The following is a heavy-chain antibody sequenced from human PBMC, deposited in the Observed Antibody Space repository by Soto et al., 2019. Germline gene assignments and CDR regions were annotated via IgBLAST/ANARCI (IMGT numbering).Heavy chain of an antibody. J-gene: IGHJ6*02. CDR3: ASPGGAREGYYYGMDV. CDR1: GGTFSSYA. V-gene: IGHV1-69*01. D-gene: IGHD1-26*01. CDR2: IIPIFGTA. Sequence: QVQLVQSGAEVKKPGSSVKVSCKASGGTFSSYAISWVRQAPGQGLEWMGGIIPIFGTANYAQKFQGSVTITADESTSTAYMELSSLRSEDTAVYYCASPGGAREGYYYGMDVWGQGTTVTVSS.